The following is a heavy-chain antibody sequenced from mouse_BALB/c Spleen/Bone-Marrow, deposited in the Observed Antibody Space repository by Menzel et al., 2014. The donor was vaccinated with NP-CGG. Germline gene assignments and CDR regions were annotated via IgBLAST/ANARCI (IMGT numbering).Heavy chain of an antibody. V-gene: IGHV14-1*02. CDR3: ASGTYGNYFDY. CDR2: IDPENGDT. Sequence: EVQLQQSGAELVRPGALVKLSCKASGFNIKDYYVHWMKRRPEQGLEWIGWIDPENGDTIYVLTFQGEASITADTSSNTAYLQLSSLTSEDTAVYFCASGTYGNYFDYWGQGTTLTVSS. D-gene: IGHD2-1*01. CDR1: GFNIKDYY. J-gene: IGHJ2*01.